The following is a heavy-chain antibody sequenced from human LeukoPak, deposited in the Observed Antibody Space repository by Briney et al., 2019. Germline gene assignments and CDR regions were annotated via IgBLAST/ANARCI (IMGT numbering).Heavy chain of an antibody. CDR2: INNSGST. Sequence: PSETLSLTCAVYGGSFSGYYWSWIRQPPGKGLEWIGEINNSGSTNYNPSLKSRVTISVDTSKNQFSLKLSSVTAADTAVYYCARRDSCSSTSCYARGYYYYGMDVWGKGTTVTVSS. D-gene: IGHD2-2*01. CDR1: GGSFSGYY. V-gene: IGHV4-34*01. J-gene: IGHJ6*04. CDR3: ARRDSCSSTSCYARGYYYYGMDV.